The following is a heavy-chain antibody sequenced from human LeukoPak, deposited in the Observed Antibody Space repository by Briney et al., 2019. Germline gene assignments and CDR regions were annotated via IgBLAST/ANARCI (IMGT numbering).Heavy chain of an antibody. CDR2: ISTYSANT. V-gene: IGHV1-18*01. CDR1: GYTFSTYN. CDR3: ARERSAFYYFDY. D-gene: IGHD3-3*01. J-gene: IGHJ4*02. Sequence: GASVKVSCKPSGYTFSTYNIIWVRQAPGQGLEWMGWISTYSANTNYAQKSQDRVTMTTDTSTSTAYMELRSLRSDDTAVYYCARERSAFYYFDYWGQGTLVTVSS.